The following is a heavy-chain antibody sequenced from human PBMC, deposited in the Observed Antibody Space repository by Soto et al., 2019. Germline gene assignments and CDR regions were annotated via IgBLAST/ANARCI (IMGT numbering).Heavy chain of an antibody. CDR3: ARVSSSWWYFDY. CDR1: GGSISSYY. Sequence: QVQLQESGPGLVKPSETLSLTCTVSGGSISSYYWSWIRQPPGKGLEWIGYIYYSGSTNYNPSLKSRVTISVHTAKNQFSLKLTSVTAADTAVYYCARVSSSWWYFDYWGQGTLVTVSS. CDR2: IYYSGST. D-gene: IGHD6-13*01. J-gene: IGHJ4*02. V-gene: IGHV4-59*01.